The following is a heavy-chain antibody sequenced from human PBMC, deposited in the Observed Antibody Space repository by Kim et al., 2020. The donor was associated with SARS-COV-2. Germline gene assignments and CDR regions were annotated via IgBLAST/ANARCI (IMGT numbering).Heavy chain of an antibody. D-gene: IGHD6-19*01. J-gene: IGHJ5*02. CDR3: VKDLIRSGWYGNWFDP. Sequence: SVKGRFTISRDNSKNTLYLQMSSLRAEDTAVYYCVKDLIRSGWYGNWFDPWGQGTLVTVSS. V-gene: IGHV3-64D*09.